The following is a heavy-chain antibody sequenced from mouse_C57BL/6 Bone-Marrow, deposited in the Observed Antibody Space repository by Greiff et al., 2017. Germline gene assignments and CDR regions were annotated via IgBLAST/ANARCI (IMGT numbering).Heavy chain of an antibody. CDR1: GYSITSGYY. CDR3: AREGLYYGSSYDY. CDR2: ISYDGSN. D-gene: IGHD1-1*01. J-gene: IGHJ2*01. Sequence: EVKLMESGPGLVKPSQSLSLTCSVTGYSITSGYYWNWIRQFPGNKLEWMGYISYDGSNNYNPSLKNRISITRDTSKNQFFLKLNSVTTEDTATYYCAREGLYYGSSYDYWGQGTTLTVSS. V-gene: IGHV3-6*01.